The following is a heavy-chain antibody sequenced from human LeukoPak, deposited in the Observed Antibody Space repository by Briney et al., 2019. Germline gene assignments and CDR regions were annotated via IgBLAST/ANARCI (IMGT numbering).Heavy chain of an antibody. J-gene: IGHJ4*02. CDR1: GFTFSDYY. CDR3: AHLARGVEVAGDYLT. D-gene: IGHD6-19*01. V-gene: IGHV3-11*04. CDR2: ISSGSSNI. Sequence: GGSLRLSCAVSGFTFSDYYMSWIRQAPGKGLEWVSYISSGSSNIYYADSVKGRFTISRDNAKNSLYLQMNSLRAEDTAVYYCAHLARGVEVAGDYLTWGQGTLVTVSS.